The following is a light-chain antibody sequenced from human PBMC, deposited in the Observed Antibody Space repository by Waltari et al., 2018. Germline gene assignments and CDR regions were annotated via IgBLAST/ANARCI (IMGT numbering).Light chain of an antibody. CDR1: GSDVGKYDY. CDR3: SSYAGSHYWV. V-gene: IGLV2-8*01. CDR2: ERS. J-gene: IGLJ3*02. Sequence: QSALTQPPAASGSPGQSVTISCTGTGSDVGKYDYVSWYQQHPGKAPKLMIYERSKRPSGVHDRFSGSKSGNTASLTVSGLQAEDEADYYCSSYAGSHYWVFGGGTKLTVL.